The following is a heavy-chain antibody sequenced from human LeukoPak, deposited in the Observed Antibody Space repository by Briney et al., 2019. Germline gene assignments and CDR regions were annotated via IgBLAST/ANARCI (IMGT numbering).Heavy chain of an antibody. CDR2: IYYSETT. V-gene: IGHV4-59*01. CDR1: GDSISNYF. J-gene: IGHJ6*03. D-gene: IGHD1-14*01. CDR3: ARFPGGAEYRHYYYMDV. Sequence: PSETLSLTCSVSGDSISNYFWSWLRQPPGKGLECIGFIYYSETTNYNPSFKSRVTISVDTSKNQFSLKLNSVTAADTAVYYCARFPGGAEYRHYYYMDVWGKGTTVTVSS.